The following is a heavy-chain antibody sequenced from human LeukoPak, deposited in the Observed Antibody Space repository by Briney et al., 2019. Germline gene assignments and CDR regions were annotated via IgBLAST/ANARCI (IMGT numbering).Heavy chain of an antibody. CDR1: GGTFSSYA. CDR2: IIPIFGTA. D-gene: IGHD3-9*01. V-gene: IGHV1-69*01. Sequence: SVKVSCKASGGTFSSYAISWVRQVPGQGLEWMGGIIPIFGTANYAQKFQGRVTITADESTSTAYMELSSLRSEDTAVYYCARQGHLTGDPTVNWFDPWGQGALVTVSS. CDR3: ARQGHLTGDPTVNWFDP. J-gene: IGHJ5*02.